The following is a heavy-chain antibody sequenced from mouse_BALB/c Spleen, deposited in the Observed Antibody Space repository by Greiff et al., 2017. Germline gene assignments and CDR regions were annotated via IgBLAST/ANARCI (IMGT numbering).Heavy chain of an antibody. V-gene: IGHV3-6*02. Sequence: EVHLVESGPGLVKPSQSLSLTCSVTGYSITSGYYWNWIRQFPGNKLEWMGYISYDGSNNYNPSLKNRISITRDTSKNQFFLKLNSVTTEDTATYYCASIDYYGSSAVAYWGQGTLVTVSA. D-gene: IGHD1-1*01. CDR2: ISYDGSN. CDR3: ASIDYYGSSAVAY. CDR1: GYSITSGYY. J-gene: IGHJ3*01.